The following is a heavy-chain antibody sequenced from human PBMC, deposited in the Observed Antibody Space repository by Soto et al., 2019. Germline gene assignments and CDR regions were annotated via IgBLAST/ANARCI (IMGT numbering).Heavy chain of an antibody. Sequence: GGSLRLSCAASGFTFTDAWMTWVRQAPGKGLEWVGRINTKTDGWTTDYAAPVKGRFTISRDDSKNTLYLQMRSLKTEDTGVYYCTTVRGTSNWHRLHFHPWGPGTLVTVSS. CDR2: INTKTDGWTT. V-gene: IGHV3-15*05. D-gene: IGHD4-4*01. J-gene: IGHJ5*02. CDR1: GFTFTDAW. CDR3: TTVRGTSNWHRLHFHP.